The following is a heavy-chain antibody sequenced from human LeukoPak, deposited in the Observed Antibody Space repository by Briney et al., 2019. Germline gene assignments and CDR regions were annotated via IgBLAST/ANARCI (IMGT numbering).Heavy chain of an antibody. D-gene: IGHD3-3*01. J-gene: IGHJ4*02. CDR1: GFTFSDYY. CDR2: ISSRGTTI. CDR3: ARYDFWSGGYDY. V-gene: IGHV3-11*01. Sequence: GGSLRLSCAASGFTFSDYYMSWIRQAPGKGLEWVSYISSRGTTIYYADSVKGRFTISRDNAKNSLYLQMNSLRAEDTALYYCARYDFWSGGYDYWGQGTLVTVSS.